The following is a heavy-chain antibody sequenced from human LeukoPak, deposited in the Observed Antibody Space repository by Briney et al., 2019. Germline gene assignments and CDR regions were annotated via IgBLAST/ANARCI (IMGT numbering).Heavy chain of an antibody. CDR2: INPNSGGT. V-gene: IGHV1-2*02. CDR1: GYTFTGYY. J-gene: IGHJ4*02. Sequence: ASVKVSCKAPGYTFTGYYMHWVRQAPGQGLEWMGWINPNSGGTNYAQKFQGRVTMTRDTSIRAAYMELRRLRSDDTAVYYCARVDDRGHYYDSSGPRKLFDYWGQGTLVTVSS. D-gene: IGHD3-22*01. CDR3: ARVDDRGHYYDSSGPRKLFDY.